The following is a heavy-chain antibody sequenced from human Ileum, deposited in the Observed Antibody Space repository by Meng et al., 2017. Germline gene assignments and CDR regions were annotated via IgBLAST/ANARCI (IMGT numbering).Heavy chain of an antibody. CDR1: GDSVSNNGAA. Sequence: SETLSLTCAISGDSVSNNGAAWNWIRQSPSKGLEWLGRTYYRSRWLTDYALSVKSRITINPDTAKNQFSLHLNSVTPEDTAIYYCARDPPWAHSAFYILGQGTMVTVSS. V-gene: IGHV6-1*01. CDR2: TYYRSRWLT. CDR3: ARDPPWAHSAFYI. D-gene: IGHD7-27*01. J-gene: IGHJ3*02.